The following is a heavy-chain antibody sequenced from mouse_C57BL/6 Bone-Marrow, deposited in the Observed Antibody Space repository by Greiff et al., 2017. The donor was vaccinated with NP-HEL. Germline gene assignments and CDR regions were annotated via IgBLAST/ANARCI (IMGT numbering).Heavy chain of an antibody. Sequence: QVQLQQSGAELVRPGTSVKVSCKASGYAFTNYLIEWVKQRPGQGLEWIGVINPGSGGTNYNEKFKGKATLTADKSSSTAYMQLSSLTSEDSAVYFCARSMVTTVDYWGQGTTLTVSS. V-gene: IGHV1-54*01. CDR2: INPGSGGT. CDR1: GYAFTNYL. CDR3: ARSMVTTVDY. J-gene: IGHJ2*01. D-gene: IGHD2-2*01.